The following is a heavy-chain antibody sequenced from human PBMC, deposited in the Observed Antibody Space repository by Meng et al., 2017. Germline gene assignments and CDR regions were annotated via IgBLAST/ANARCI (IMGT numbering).Heavy chain of an antibody. CDR1: GDSVTVESHY. CDR3: ARTRGDYYFDY. D-gene: IGHD3-16*01. V-gene: IGHV4-61*01. Sequence: QESGPGVVVPSPPLSLTCTSSGDSVTVESHYWSWIRPPPGKGLEWVGYIDYGGSTSYNPSLRSRVTISVDTSNNQFSLKLSSVTAADTAVFYCARTRGDYYFDYWGQGTLVTVSS. CDR2: IDYGGST. J-gene: IGHJ4*02.